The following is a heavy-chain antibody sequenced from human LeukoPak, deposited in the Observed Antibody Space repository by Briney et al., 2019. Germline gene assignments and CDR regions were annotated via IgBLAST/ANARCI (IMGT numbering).Heavy chain of an antibody. CDR2: ISYDGSNK. CDR1: GFTFSSYA. D-gene: IGHD6-19*01. V-gene: IGHV3-30-3*01. J-gene: IGHJ4*02. CDR3: ARDPYSSGWYYFDY. Sequence: GGSLRLSCAASGFTFSSYAMHWVRQAPGKGLEWVAVISYDGSNKYYADSVKGRFTISRDNSKNTLYLQKNSLRAEDTAVYYCARDPYSSGWYYFDYWGQGTLVTVSS.